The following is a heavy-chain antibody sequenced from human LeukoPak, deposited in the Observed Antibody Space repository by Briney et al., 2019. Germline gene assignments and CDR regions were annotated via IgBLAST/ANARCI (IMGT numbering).Heavy chain of an antibody. Sequence: GGSLRLSCAVSGITLSNYGMSWVRQAPGKGLEWVAGISDSGGKTKYADSVKGRFTISRDNPKNTLYLQMNSLRAEDTAVYLCAKRGVVIRVILVGFHKEAYYFDSWGQGALFSVSS. D-gene: IGHD3-10*01. V-gene: IGHV3-23*01. J-gene: IGHJ4*02. CDR1: GITLSNYG. CDR2: ISDSGGKT. CDR3: AKRGVVIRVILVGFHKEAYYFDS.